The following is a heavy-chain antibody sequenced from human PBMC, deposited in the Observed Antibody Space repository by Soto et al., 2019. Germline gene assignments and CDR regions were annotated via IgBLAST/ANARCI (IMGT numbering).Heavy chain of an antibody. CDR1: GYTLTELS. Sequence: ASVKVSCKVSGYTLTELSMHWVRQAPGKGLEWMGGFDLEESETIYAQKFQGRVTMTEDTSTDTAYMELSSLRSEDTAVYYCAAASYYDSSGYYPPLDYWGQGTLVTVSS. V-gene: IGHV1-24*01. CDR3: AAASYYDSSGYYPPLDY. D-gene: IGHD3-22*01. CDR2: FDLEESET. J-gene: IGHJ4*02.